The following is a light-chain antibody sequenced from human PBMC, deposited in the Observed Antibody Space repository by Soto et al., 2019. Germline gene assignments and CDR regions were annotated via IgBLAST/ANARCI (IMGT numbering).Light chain of an antibody. CDR3: MQALQTPWT. J-gene: IGKJ1*01. CDR2: LGS. Sequence: DIVMTQSPLSLPVTPGEPASISCRSSQSLLHSNGYNYWDWYLQKPGQSPQLLIYLGSNRASGVPDRCSGSGSGTDFTLKISRVEAEDVGVYYCMQALQTPWTFGQGTKVEIK. CDR1: QSLLHSNGYNY. V-gene: IGKV2-28*01.